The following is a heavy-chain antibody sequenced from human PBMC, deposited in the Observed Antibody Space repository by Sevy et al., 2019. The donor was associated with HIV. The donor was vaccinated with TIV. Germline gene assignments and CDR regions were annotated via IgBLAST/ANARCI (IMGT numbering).Heavy chain of an antibody. CDR1: GFIFNDYA. V-gene: IGHV3-30*10. CDR3: AREGAPYRNIRYCSGDNCYYNWFDP. D-gene: IGHD2-15*01. CDR2: ISDDGNNK. J-gene: IGHJ5*02. Sequence: GGSLRLSCAASGFIFNDYAMHWVRQAPGKGLEWVAVISDDGNNKYYTDSVEGRFTISRDNSKDTLYLQMNSLRAVDTGIYYCAREGAPYRNIRYCSGDNCYYNWFDPWGQGTLVTVSS.